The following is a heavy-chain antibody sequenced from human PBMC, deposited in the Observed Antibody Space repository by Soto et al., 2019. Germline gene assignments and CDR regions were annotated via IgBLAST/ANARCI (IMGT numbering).Heavy chain of an antibody. CDR3: ARANGNYFPNNMDV. J-gene: IGHJ6*03. CDR1: GGSFSGYY. D-gene: IGHD3-10*01. CDR2: INHSGST. V-gene: IGHV4-34*01. Sequence: PSETLSLTCAVYGGSFSGYYWSWIRQPPGKGLEWIGEINHSGSTNYNPSLKSRVTISVDTSKNQFSLKLSSVTAADTAVYYCARANGNYFPNNMDVWGKGTAVTVPS.